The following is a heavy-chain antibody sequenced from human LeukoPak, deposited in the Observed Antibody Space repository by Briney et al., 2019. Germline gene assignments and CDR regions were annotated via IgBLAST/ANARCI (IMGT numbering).Heavy chain of an antibody. J-gene: IGHJ3*02. D-gene: IGHD2-2*01. CDR2: IWYDGSNK. CDR1: GFTFSNYP. Sequence: QTGRSLRLSCAASGFTFSNYPMHWVRQAPGKGLEWVAVIWYDGSNKYYADSVKGRFTISRDNSKNTLYLQMNSLRAEDTAVYYCARSPLWHQLPFLGAFDIWGQGTMVTVSS. V-gene: IGHV3-33*08. CDR3: ARSPLWHQLPFLGAFDI.